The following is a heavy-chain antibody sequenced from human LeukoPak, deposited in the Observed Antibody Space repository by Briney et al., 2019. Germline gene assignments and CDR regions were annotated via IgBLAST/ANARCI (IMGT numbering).Heavy chain of an antibody. V-gene: IGHV3-48*01. CDR3: ARDKNYDYVWGSYRYYYYYGMDV. D-gene: IGHD3-16*02. Sequence: GGSLRLSCAASGFTFSSYSMNWVRQAPGKGLEWVSYISSSSSTIYYADSVKGRFTISRDNAKNSLYLQMNSLRAEDTAVHYCARDKNYDYVWGSYRYYYYYGMDVWGQGTTVTVSS. CDR2: ISSSSSTI. J-gene: IGHJ6*02. CDR1: GFTFSSYS.